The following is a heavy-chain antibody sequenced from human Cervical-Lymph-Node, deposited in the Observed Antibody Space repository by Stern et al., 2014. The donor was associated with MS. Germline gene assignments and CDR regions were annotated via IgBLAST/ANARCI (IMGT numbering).Heavy chain of an antibody. D-gene: IGHD2-2*01. V-gene: IGHV3-7*01. CDR1: GFTFSTYW. CDR2: IKEDGSEK. Sequence: DQLVQSGENLVQPGESLRLSCAASGFTFSTYWMSWVRQAPGKGLEWVANIKEDGSEKHYVDSVKGRFTISRDNAKKSLYLQMNSLRAEDTAMYYCARGMPFDYWGQGTLVTVSS. CDR3: ARGMPFDY. J-gene: IGHJ4*02.